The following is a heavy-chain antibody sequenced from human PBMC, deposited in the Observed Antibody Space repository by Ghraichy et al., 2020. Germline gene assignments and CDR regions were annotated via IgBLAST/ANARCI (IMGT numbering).Heavy chain of an antibody. Sequence: SETLSLTCAVSGGSVSNFYWTWIRQPPGKGLEWIGHIHYKGTSNHNPSLTSRVILSVDTSKNQVSLRLFSVTAADTATYFGARDLSYYYDTSGWGWFDPWGQGTTVIVSS. CDR1: GGSVSNFY. V-gene: IGHV4-59*02. CDR3: ARDLSYYYDTSGWGWFDP. D-gene: IGHD3-22*01. CDR2: IHYKGTS. J-gene: IGHJ5*02.